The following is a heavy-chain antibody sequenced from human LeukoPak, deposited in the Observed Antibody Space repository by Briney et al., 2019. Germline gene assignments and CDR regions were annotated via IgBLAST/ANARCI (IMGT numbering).Heavy chain of an antibody. CDR3: ARASATDYGDYVPYYYYGMDV. CDR1: GGTFSRYS. V-gene: IGHV1-69*13. D-gene: IGHD4-17*01. Sequence: SVKVSCKASGGTFSRYSISWVRQAPGQGLERMGGIIPIFGTANYAQKFQGRVTITADESTSTAYMELSSLRSEDTAVYYCARASATDYGDYVPYYYYGMDVWGQGTTVTVSS. J-gene: IGHJ6*02. CDR2: IIPIFGTA.